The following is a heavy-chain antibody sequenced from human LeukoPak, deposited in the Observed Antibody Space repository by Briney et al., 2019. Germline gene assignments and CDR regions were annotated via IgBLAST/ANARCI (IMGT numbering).Heavy chain of an antibody. D-gene: IGHD2-2*01. CDR1: GLTFRNYG. CDR3: ARGDIVVVPAAQYNWFDP. J-gene: IGHJ5*02. CDR2: IWYNGSNK. Sequence: PGGSLRLSCAASGLTFRNYGMHWVRQAPGKGLEWVAVIWYNGSNKYYADSVKGRFTISRDNSKNTLYLQMNSLRAEDTAVYYCARGDIVVVPAAQYNWFDPWGQGTLVTVSS. V-gene: IGHV3-33*08.